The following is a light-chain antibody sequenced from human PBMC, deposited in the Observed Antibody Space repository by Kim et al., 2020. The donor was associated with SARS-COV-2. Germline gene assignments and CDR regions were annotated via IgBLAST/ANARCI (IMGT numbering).Light chain of an antibody. J-gene: IGKJ2*01. V-gene: IGKV1-39*01. CDR1: QSISSY. CDR3: QQSYSTPPYT. Sequence: ASVGDRVTITCRASQSISSYLNWYQQKPGKAPKLLIYAASSLQSGVPSRFSGSGSGTDFTLTISSLQPDDFATYYCQQSYSTPPYTFGQGTKLEIK. CDR2: AAS.